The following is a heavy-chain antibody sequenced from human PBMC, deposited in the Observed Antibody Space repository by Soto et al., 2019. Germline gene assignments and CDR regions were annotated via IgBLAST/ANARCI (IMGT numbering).Heavy chain of an antibody. D-gene: IGHD3-22*01. CDR3: ARYCAYDSIYYCSSDRLDY. CDR1: GFAFNRYY. Sequence: GGSLRFSCAASGFAFNRYYMTWIRQAPGKGLEWVATVDQDGSAKYYLDSVKGRFTISRDNAKNSLYVQMNSLRGEDTAVYYCARYCAYDSIYYCSSDRLDYWGQGTLVTVSS. J-gene: IGHJ4*02. V-gene: IGHV3-7*01. CDR2: VDQDGSAK.